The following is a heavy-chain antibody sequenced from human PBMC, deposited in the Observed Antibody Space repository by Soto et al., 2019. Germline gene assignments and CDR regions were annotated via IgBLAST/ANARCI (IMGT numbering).Heavy chain of an antibody. D-gene: IGHD3-22*01. V-gene: IGHV3-30-3*01. Sequence: QVQLVESGGGVVQPGRSLRLSCAASGFTFSNYAMHWVRQAPGKGLEWVAVISDDGSNKYYADSVKGRFTISRDNSKNTLYLQMNSLRADDTALYYCATSMIPSPRWGNWFDPWGQGTLVTVSS. CDR2: ISDDGSNK. J-gene: IGHJ5*02. CDR3: ATSMIPSPRWGNWFDP. CDR1: GFTFSNYA.